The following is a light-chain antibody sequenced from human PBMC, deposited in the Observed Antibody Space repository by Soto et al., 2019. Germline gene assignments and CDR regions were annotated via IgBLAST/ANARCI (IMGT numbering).Light chain of an antibody. CDR3: SSCAGRNNLV. J-gene: IGLJ2*01. V-gene: IGLV2-14*01. Sequence: QSVLTQPASVSGSPGQSITISCTGTSRDIGGYNYVSWHQQHPGKAPKVIITEVSNRPSGVSDRFSGSKSGNTASLTISGLQAEDEADYYCSSCAGRNNLVFGGGTKLTVL. CDR2: EVS. CDR1: SRDIGGYNY.